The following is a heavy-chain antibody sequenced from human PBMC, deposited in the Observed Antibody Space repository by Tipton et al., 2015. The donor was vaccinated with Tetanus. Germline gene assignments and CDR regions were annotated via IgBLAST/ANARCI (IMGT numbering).Heavy chain of an antibody. CDR2: INRDGSEK. Sequence: GSLRLSCADTEFRFSSDWMGWVRQAAGKGLEWVAHINRDGSEKACADAVQGRFSISRGSAKNSLSLQMNSLRAEDTAVYYCARYLFAYGMDVWGQGTTVTVSS. CDR1: EFRFSSDW. J-gene: IGHJ6*02. V-gene: IGHV3-7*03. CDR3: ARYLFAYGMDV.